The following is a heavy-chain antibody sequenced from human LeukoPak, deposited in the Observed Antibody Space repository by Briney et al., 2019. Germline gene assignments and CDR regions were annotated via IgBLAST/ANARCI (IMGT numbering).Heavy chain of an antibody. CDR1: GFTFSNVW. D-gene: IGHD3-10*01. V-gene: IGHV3-15*01. J-gene: IGHJ4*02. CDR3: TTDRHGSGSYYFDY. Sequence: GGSLRLSCVASGFTFSNVWMSWVRQAPGKGLEWVGRIKSKTDGGTTDYAAPVKGRFTISRDDSKNTLYLQMNSLKTEDTAVYYCTTDRHGSGSYYFDYWGQGTLVTVSS. CDR2: IKSKTDGGTT.